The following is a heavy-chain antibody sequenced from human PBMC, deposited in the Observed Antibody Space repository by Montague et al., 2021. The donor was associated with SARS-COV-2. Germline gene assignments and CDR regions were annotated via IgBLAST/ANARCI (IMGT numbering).Heavy chain of an antibody. D-gene: IGHD6-19*01. CDR3: ARDPGVPSAGTVGHFDS. V-gene: IGHV3-7*03. J-gene: IGHJ5*01. CDR1: GFTFSNYW. CDR2: IHQNENWI. Sequence: SLRLSCAASGFTFSNYWMSWVRQAPGKGLAWVAHIHQNENWIYYMDSVRGRFTISRDNARKSLYLQMSSLRVDDTAIYYCARDPGVPSAGTVGHFDSWGQGILVIVSS.